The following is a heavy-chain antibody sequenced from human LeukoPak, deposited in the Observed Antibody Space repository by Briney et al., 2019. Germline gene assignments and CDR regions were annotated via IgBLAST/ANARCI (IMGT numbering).Heavy chain of an antibody. J-gene: IGHJ4*01. D-gene: IGHD6-13*01. V-gene: IGHV3-23*01. CDR1: GFTFSSYA. CDR2: FSGTVGST. Sequence: GGSLRLSCAASGFTFSSYAMSWVRQAPGKGLEWVSSFSGTVGSTYYADSVKGRFTISRDSYKNTLYLQMNSLRAEDTAVYYCAKGKNAYGSSSNDYWGHGSLVSVSS. CDR3: AKGKNAYGSSSNDY.